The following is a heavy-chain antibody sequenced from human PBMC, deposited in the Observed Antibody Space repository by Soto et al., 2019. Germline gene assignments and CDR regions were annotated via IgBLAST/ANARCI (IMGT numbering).Heavy chain of an antibody. CDR1: GYTFTSYD. CDR2: MNPNSGNT. CDR3: ARGGSSWYFYYYYYMDV. Sequence: QVPLVQSGAEVKKPGASVKVSCKASGYTFTSYDINWVRQATAQGLEWMGWMNPNSGNTGYAQKFQGRVTMTRNTSISTAYMELSSLRSEDTAVYYCARGGSSWYFYYYYYMDVWGKGTTVTVSS. V-gene: IGHV1-8*01. J-gene: IGHJ6*03. D-gene: IGHD6-13*01.